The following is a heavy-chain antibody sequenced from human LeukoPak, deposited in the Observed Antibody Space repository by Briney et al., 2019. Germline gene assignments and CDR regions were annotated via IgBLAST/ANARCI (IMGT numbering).Heavy chain of an antibody. CDR3: AREGRIAAAGTRSYYYYYMDV. V-gene: IGHV3-21*01. J-gene: IGHJ6*03. Sequence: GGSLRLSCAASGFTFDDYGMSWVRQAPGKGLEWVSSISSSSSYIYYAASVKGRFTISRDNAKNSLYLQMNSLRAEDTAVYYCAREGRIAAAGTRSYYYYYMDVWGKGTTVTVSS. CDR2: ISSSSSYI. CDR1: GFTFDDYG. D-gene: IGHD6-13*01.